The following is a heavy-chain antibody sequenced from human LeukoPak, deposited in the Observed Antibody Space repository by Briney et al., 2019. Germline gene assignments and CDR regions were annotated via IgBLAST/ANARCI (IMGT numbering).Heavy chain of an antibody. D-gene: IGHD4-23*01. J-gene: IGHJ4*02. CDR3: AGRGLSVTTGVDFDY. Sequence: PGGSLRLSCAASGFTFSSYAMHWVRQAPGKGLEWVAVISYDGSNKYYADSVKGRFTISRDNSKNTLYLQMNSLRAEDTAVYYCAGRGLSVTTGVDFDYWGQGTLVTVS. CDR2: ISYDGSNK. CDR1: GFTFSSYA. V-gene: IGHV3-30-3*01.